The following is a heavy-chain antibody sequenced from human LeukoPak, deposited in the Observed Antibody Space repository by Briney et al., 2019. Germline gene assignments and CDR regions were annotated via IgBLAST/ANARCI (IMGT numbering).Heavy chain of an antibody. J-gene: IGHJ4*02. CDR2: LYNAGST. V-gene: IGHV3-53*01. D-gene: IGHD3-10*01. CDR3: AKEKEFYFDN. CDR1: GFTVSNKY. Sequence: GGSLRLSCVASGFTVSNKYMSWVRQAPGKGLEWVSVLYNAGSTYYADSVKGRFTISRDNSKNTLYLQMNSLRAEDTAVYYCAKEKEFYFDNWGQGALVTVSS.